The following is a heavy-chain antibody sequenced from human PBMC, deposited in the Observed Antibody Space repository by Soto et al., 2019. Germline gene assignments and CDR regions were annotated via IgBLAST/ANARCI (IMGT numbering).Heavy chain of an antibody. J-gene: IGHJ6*02. CDR2: INPNSGGT. V-gene: IGHV1-2*04. D-gene: IGHD2-2*01. Sequence: QVQLVQSGAEVKKPGASLKGSCKASGYSFTGYYMHWVRQAPGQGLEWMGWINPNSGGTNYAQKFQGWVTRTRDTPISTAYMEMSRLRSDDTAVYYCARARGYCSSTSCPNYGMDVWGQEITATVSS. CDR1: GYSFTGYY. CDR3: ARARGYCSSTSCPNYGMDV.